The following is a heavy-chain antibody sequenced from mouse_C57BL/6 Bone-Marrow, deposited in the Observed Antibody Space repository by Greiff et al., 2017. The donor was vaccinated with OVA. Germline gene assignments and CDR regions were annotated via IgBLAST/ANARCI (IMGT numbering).Heavy chain of an antibody. CDR1: DSAVFPIAY. J-gene: IGHJ1*03. CDR2: ILSSIGRP. D-gene: IGHD6-5*01. CDR3: AREAYYWYFDV. Sequence: VQLQQPGSELRSPGSSVKLSCKDFDSAVFPIAYMSWVRQTPGHGFEWIGGILSSIGRPINGEKFEDKATLDADTLSNTAYLELNSLTSEDSAIYYCAREAYYWYFDVWGTGTTVTVSS. V-gene: IGHV15-2*01.